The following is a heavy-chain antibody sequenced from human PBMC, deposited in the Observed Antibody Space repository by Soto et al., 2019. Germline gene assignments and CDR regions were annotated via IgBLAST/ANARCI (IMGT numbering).Heavy chain of an antibody. CDR1: GGSVSSDTHY. J-gene: IGHJ6*02. D-gene: IGHD2-2*02. CDR2: IYSSGST. CDR3: ARFVRSCSGTTCYTRADV. V-gene: IGHV4-61*01. Sequence: PSETLCLTCTVSGGSVSSDTHYWSWIRHPPGKRLEWIGFIYSSGSTNYNPSLKSRVTMSVDTSENQFSLKLRSVIVADTAVYHCARFVRSCSGTTCYTRADVWGQGTTVTVSS.